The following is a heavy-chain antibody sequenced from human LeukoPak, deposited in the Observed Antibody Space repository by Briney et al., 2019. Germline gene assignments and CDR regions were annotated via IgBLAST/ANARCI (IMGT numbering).Heavy chain of an antibody. J-gene: IGHJ3*02. CDR3: ARDRYSSGWADAFDI. CDR2: IWYDGSNK. V-gene: IGHV3-33*01. CDR1: GFIFSSHG. D-gene: IGHD6-19*01. Sequence: PGGSLRLSCVASGFIFSSHGMHWVRQAPGKGLEWVAVIWYDGSNKYCADSVKGRFTISRDNSKNTLYLQMNSLRADDTAVYYCARDRYSSGWADAFDIWGQGTMVTVSS.